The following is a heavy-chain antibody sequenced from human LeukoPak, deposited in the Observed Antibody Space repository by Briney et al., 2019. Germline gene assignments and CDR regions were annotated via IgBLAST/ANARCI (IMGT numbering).Heavy chain of an antibody. CDR3: ARHISGYSGYAHNFAY. CDR1: GYSFTRHW. D-gene: IGHD5-12*01. CDR2: IQPSDSYS. J-gene: IGHJ4*02. V-gene: IGHV5-10-1*01. Sequence: GVSLRISSQRCGYSFTRHWLGWVRQLAGKGRAWTVSIQPSDSYSNYSPSLQGHVTISADKSISTGYVQWSSLKASDTAMYYCARHISGYSGYAHNFAYWGQGTLVTVSS.